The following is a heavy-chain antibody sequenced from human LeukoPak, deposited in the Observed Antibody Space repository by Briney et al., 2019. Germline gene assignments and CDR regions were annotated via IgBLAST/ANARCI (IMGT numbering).Heavy chain of an antibody. D-gene: IGHD3-22*01. CDR1: GYTFTSYD. Sequence: ASVKVSCKASGYTFTSYDINWVRQATGQGLEWMGWMNPNSGNTGYAQKFQGRVTMTRNTSISTAYMELSSLRSEDTAVYYCARIFRGYYGDAFDIWGQGTMVTVSS. J-gene: IGHJ3*02. V-gene: IGHV1-8*01. CDR3: ARIFRGYYGDAFDI. CDR2: MNPNSGNT.